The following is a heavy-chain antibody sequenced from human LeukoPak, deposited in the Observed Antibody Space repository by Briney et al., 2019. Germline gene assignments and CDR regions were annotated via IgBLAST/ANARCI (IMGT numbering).Heavy chain of an antibody. D-gene: IGHD7-27*01. CDR2: ISGSGGST. Sequence: GGSLRLSCAASGVTFSSYAMSWVRQAPGKGLEWVSAISGSGGSTYYADPVKGRFTISRDNSKNTLYLQMNSLRAEDTAVYYCAKDGGLWVSAHWGDSWGRGTLVTVSS. V-gene: IGHV3-23*01. J-gene: IGHJ4*02. CDR3: AKDGGLWVSAHWGDS. CDR1: GVTFSSYA.